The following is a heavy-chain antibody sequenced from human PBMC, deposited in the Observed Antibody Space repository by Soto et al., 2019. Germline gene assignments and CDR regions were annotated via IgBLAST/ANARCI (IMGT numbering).Heavy chain of an antibody. D-gene: IGHD3-22*01. V-gene: IGHV3-23*01. J-gene: IGHJ3*02. Sequence: GGSLRLSCAASGFTFSSYAMSWVRQAPGKGLEWVSAISGSGGSTYYADSVKGRFTISRDKSKNTVDLQMSSLRAEDTALYYCAKERVVIDAFDIWGLGTMVTVSS. CDR2: ISGSGGST. CDR1: GFTFSSYA. CDR3: AKERVVIDAFDI.